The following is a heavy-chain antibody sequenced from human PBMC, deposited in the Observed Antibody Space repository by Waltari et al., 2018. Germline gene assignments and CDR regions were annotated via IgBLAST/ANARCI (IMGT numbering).Heavy chain of an antibody. Sequence: QVQLQESGPGLVKTSETLSLTCGVSGDSITSGYHWAWLWQPPGNGLEWLGSMSPGWSPFYNPSIQSRVTTSLDTSKIQYSLKLISVTATDKAVYFCARDDMDTTRFEYWGQGTLVAVYS. CDR2: MSPGWSP. CDR3: ARDDMDTTRFEY. V-gene: IGHV4-38-2*02. CDR1: GDSITSGYH. D-gene: IGHD5-18*01. J-gene: IGHJ4*02.